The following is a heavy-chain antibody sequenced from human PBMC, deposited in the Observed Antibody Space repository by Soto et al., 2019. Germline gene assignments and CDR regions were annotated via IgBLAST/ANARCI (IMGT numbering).Heavy chain of an antibody. D-gene: IGHD3-10*01. CDR2: ISYDGSNK. CDR3: ARGVYGSY. J-gene: IGHJ4*02. Sequence: QVQLVESGGGVVQPGRSLRLSCAASGFTFSSYAMHWVRQAPGKGLEWVAVISYDGSNKYYADSVKGRFTISRDNSKNTLYLQMNSLRAEDTAVYDCARGVYGSYWGQGTLVTVSS. V-gene: IGHV3-30-3*01. CDR1: GFTFSSYA.